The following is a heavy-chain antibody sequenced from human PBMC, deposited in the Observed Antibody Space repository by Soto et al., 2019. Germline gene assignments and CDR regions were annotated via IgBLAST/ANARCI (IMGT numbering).Heavy chain of an antibody. CDR2: IKEDGTNT. CDR1: GFAFNNDW. V-gene: IGHV3-7*01. J-gene: IGHJ4*02. D-gene: IGHD3-3*01. Sequence: EVQVVESGGDLVQPGGSLRLSCAASGFAFNNDWMTWVRQASGKGLEWVASIKEDGTNTYYADSVRGRFTLSRDNTKDSLHLQMNRLCAEDTAVYYCARGGGIVDNWGQGTRVTVSS. CDR3: ARGGGIVDN.